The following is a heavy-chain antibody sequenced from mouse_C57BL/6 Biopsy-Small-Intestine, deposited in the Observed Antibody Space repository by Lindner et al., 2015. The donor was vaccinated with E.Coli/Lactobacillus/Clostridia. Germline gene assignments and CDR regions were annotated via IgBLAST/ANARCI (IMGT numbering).Heavy chain of an antibody. D-gene: IGHD1-1*01. CDR1: GGTFSSYS. Sequence: SVKVSCKASGGTFSSYSISWVRQAPGQGLEWMGGIIPIFGTANYAQRLQGRVTITADESTSTAYMELSSLRSEDTAVYYCAMVRGVIPPDYGMDVWGQGTTVTVSS. CDR2: IIPIFGTA. J-gene: IGHJ1*01. V-gene: IGHV1-74*01. CDR3: AMVRGVIPPDYGMDV.